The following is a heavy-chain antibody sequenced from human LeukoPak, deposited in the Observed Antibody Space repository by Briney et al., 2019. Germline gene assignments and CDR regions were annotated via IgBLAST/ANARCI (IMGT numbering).Heavy chain of an antibody. CDR1: GFTFNNYW. D-gene: IGHD1-26*01. CDR2: INPDGTEK. V-gene: IGHV3-7*01. J-gene: IGHJ6*04. Sequence: QPGGSLRLSCVASGFTFNNYWMSWVRQAPGKGLEWVANINPDGTEKRYVDSVKGRFTISRDNAKNSLYLQMNNLRAEDTAVYYCARDRYSGSYPLDVWGKGTTVTVSS. CDR3: ARDRYSGSYPLDV.